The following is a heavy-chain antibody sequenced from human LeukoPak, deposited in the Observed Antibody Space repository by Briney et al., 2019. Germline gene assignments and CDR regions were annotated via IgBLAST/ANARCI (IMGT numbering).Heavy chain of an antibody. Sequence: ASVKVSCKASGYTFTSYYMHWVRQAPGQGLEWMGIINPSGGSTSYAQKFQGRVTMTRDTSTSTVYMELSNLRSEDTAVYYCAREGLRYYLDYWGQGTLVTVSS. CDR1: GYTFTSYY. J-gene: IGHJ4*02. D-gene: IGHD4-17*01. CDR2: INPSGGST. CDR3: AREGLRYYLDY. V-gene: IGHV1-46*01.